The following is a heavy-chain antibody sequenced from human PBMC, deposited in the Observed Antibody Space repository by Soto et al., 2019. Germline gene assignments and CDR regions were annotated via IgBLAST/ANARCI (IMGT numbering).Heavy chain of an antibody. CDR3: VVRGPALADTRAFDL. CDR2: ISSSGAHT. D-gene: IGHD6-19*01. Sequence: EVHLLESGGGLGQPGGSLRLSCAASGFTSSSCAMFWVRQAPGEGLEWVSSISSSGAHTYYADSVKGRFTISRDNSKNTLNLQMNSLRAEDTAVYYSVVRGPALADTRAFDLWGQGAVVTVSS. CDR1: GFTSSSCA. J-gene: IGHJ3*01. V-gene: IGHV3-23*01.